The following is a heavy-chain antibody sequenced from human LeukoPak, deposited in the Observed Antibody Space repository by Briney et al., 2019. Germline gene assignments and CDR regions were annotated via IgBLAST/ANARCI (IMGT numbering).Heavy chain of an antibody. V-gene: IGHV3-33*01. CDR1: GFTFSSYG. J-gene: IGHJ6*02. D-gene: IGHD3-9*01. Sequence: GGSLRLSCAASGFTFSSYGMHWVRQAPGKGLEWVAVIWYDGSNKYYADSVKGRFTISRDNSKNTLYLQMNSLRAEDTAVYYCARERDILTGWGLRGMDVWGQGTTVTVSS. CDR3: ARERDILTGWGLRGMDV. CDR2: IWYDGSNK.